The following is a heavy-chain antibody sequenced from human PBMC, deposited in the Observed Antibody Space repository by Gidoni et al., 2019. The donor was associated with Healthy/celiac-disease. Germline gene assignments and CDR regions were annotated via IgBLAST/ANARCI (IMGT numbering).Heavy chain of an antibody. CDR3: ARAGYGDFYFDY. Sequence: QVQLVHSGAGWKKPGSSVRVSCRATGGAFSSSTISRGRQDPGQGLDGRGWIIPILGIANYAPKFQGSVTITADKSTSTAYMELSSLRSADTAVYYCARAGYGDFYFDYWGQGTLVTVSS. CDR2: IIPILGIA. CDR1: GGAFSSST. D-gene: IGHD4-17*01. V-gene: IGHV1-69*02. J-gene: IGHJ4*02.